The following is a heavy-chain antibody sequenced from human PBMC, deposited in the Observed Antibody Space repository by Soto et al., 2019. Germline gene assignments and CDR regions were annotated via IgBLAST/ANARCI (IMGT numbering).Heavy chain of an antibody. CDR3: AGLTIFPVVSDYYYGMDV. J-gene: IGHJ6*02. V-gene: IGHV4-39*01. CDR2: IYYSGST. CDR1: GASISSSSYY. Sequence: ETLSLTGSVSGASISSSSYYWGWIRQPPGKGLEWIGSIYYSGSTYYNPSLKSRVTISVDTSKNQFSLKLSSVTAADTAVYYCAGLTIFPVVSDYYYGMDVWGQGTTVS. D-gene: IGHD3-3*01.